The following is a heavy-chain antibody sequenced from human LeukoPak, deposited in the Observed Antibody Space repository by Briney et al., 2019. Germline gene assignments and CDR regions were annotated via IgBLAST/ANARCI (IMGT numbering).Heavy chain of an antibody. D-gene: IGHD3-10*01. CDR1: GGSISSGGYY. CDR3: ARGTGFPFGELSWFDP. CDR2: IYYSGST. J-gene: IGHJ5*02. Sequence: SETLSLTCTVSGGSISSGGYYWSWIRQYPGKGLEWIGYIYYSGSTYYNPSLKSRVTISVDTSKNQFSLKLSSVTAADTAVYYCARGTGFPFGELSWFDPWGQGTLVTVSS. V-gene: IGHV4-31*03.